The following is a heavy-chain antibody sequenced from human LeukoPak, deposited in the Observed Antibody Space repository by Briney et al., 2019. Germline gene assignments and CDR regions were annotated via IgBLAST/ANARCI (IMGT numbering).Heavy chain of an antibody. CDR3: AKDTSMVRGVMNGMDV. J-gene: IGHJ6*04. CDR2: ISYDGSNK. D-gene: IGHD3-10*01. Sequence: GGSLRLSCAASGVTFSSYGMHWVRQAPGKGLEWVAVISYDGSNKYYADSVKGRFTISRDNSKNTLYLQMNSLRAEDTAVYYCAKDTSMVRGVMNGMDVWGKGTTVTVSS. V-gene: IGHV3-30*18. CDR1: GVTFSSYG.